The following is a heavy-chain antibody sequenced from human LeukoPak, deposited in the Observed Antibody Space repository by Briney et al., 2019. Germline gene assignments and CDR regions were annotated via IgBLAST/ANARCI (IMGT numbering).Heavy chain of an antibody. Sequence: PSETLSLTCTVSGDSIDSGAYYWSWIRQHPGKGLEWIGHIYYSGSTYYDSTLRSRVTISLDTSNNQFSLKLSSVTAADPAVYYCARTSMSPNWFDPWGQGTLVTVSS. J-gene: IGHJ5*02. V-gene: IGHV4-31*02. CDR1: GDSIDSGAYY. CDR2: IYYSGST. CDR3: ARTSMSPNWFDP.